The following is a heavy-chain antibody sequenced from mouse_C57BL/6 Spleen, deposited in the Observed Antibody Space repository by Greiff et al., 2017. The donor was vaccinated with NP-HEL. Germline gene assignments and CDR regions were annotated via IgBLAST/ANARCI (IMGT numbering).Heavy chain of an antibody. J-gene: IGHJ3*01. CDR3: TPYYYGSSWFAY. V-gene: IGHV14-4*01. CDR2: IDPENGDT. D-gene: IGHD1-1*01. CDR1: GFNIKDDY. Sequence: VQLQPSGAELVRPGASVKLSCTASGFNIKDDYMHWVKQRPEQGLVWIGWIDPENGDTEYASKVPGEATLTADTSSNTAYLQLSSLTSEDTAVYYCTPYYYGSSWFAYWGQGTLVTVSA.